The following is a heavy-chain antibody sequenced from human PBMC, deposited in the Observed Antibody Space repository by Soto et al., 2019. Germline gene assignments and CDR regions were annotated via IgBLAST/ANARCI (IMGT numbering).Heavy chain of an antibody. V-gene: IGHV4-39*01. CDR2: IYYSGRA. Sequence: SETLSLTCTVSGGSIVSTSYYCVGIGQPPGKGLEWIGSIYYSGRAYYNPSLKSRVTISVDTYKNQFSLKLNSVTAADTAVYYCASRGLNGDPFDYWGQGTLVTVSS. D-gene: IGHD4-17*01. CDR1: GGSIVSTSYY. J-gene: IGHJ4*02. CDR3: ASRGLNGDPFDY.